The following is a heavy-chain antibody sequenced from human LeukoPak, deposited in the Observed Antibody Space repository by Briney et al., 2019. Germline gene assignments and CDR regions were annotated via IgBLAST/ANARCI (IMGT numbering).Heavy chain of an antibody. CDR1: GFTFSSYA. Sequence: GGSLRLSCAASGFTFSSYAMSWVRQAPGKGLEWVANIKQDGSEKYYVDSVKGRFTISRDNAKNSLYLQMNSLRAEDTAVYYCARDRYSSSWYPPYFDYWGQGTLVTVSS. J-gene: IGHJ4*02. D-gene: IGHD6-13*01. V-gene: IGHV3-7*01. CDR2: IKQDGSEK. CDR3: ARDRYSSSWYPPYFDY.